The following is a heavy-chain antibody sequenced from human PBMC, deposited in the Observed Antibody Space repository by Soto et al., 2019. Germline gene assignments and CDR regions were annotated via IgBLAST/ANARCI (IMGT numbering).Heavy chain of an antibody. Sequence: QVQLQESGPGLVKPSETLSLTCTVSGGSISSYYWSWIRQPPGKGLEWIGYIYYSGSTNYNPSLKSRVPISVDTSKNQFSLKLSSVTAADTAVYHCARVGPVVPAATHYYYGMDVWGQGTTVTVSS. CDR2: IYYSGST. V-gene: IGHV4-59*01. CDR1: GGSISSYY. J-gene: IGHJ6*02. D-gene: IGHD2-2*01. CDR3: ARVGPVVPAATHYYYGMDV.